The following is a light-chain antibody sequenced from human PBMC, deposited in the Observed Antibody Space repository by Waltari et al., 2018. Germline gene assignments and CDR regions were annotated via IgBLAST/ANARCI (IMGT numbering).Light chain of an antibody. CDR2: EVS. CDR3: CSHAGSRHFV. V-gene: IGLV2-23*02. J-gene: IGLJ1*01. CDR1: SSDVGSNH. Sequence: QSALTQPASVSGSPGQSITISCPGTSSDVGSNHVSWYQQHPGKAPKLMIYEVSERPSGVSTRFSGSKSGNTASLTISGLQAEDEADYYCCSHAGSRHFVFGSGTKVTVL.